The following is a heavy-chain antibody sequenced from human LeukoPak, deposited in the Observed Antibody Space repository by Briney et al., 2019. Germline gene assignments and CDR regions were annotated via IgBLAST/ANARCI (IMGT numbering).Heavy chain of an antibody. Sequence: GGSLRLSCAASGFTFSNYAMNWVRQAPGRGLELVSTISGGADSTYYADSVKGRFTISRDNSKNTLFLQMNSQRAEDTAVYYCAKSINCYSCGLDYWGQGTLVTVSS. J-gene: IGHJ4*02. CDR3: AKSINCYSCGLDY. D-gene: IGHD2-15*01. CDR1: GFTFSNYA. V-gene: IGHV3-23*01. CDR2: ISGGADST.